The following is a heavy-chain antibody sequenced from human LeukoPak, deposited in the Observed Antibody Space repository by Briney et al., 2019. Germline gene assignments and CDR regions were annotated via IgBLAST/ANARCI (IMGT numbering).Heavy chain of an antibody. CDR1: GFTFSSYW. CDR2: IKQDGCEK. Sequence: GGSLRLSCAASGFTFSSYWMSSVRQAPGKGLEWVANIKQDGCEKYYVDSVKGRFTISRDNAKNSLYLQMNSLRAEDTAVYYCARYRGYGWFDPWGQGTLVTVSS. J-gene: IGHJ5*02. V-gene: IGHV3-7*01. D-gene: IGHD1-1*01. CDR3: ARYRGYGWFDP.